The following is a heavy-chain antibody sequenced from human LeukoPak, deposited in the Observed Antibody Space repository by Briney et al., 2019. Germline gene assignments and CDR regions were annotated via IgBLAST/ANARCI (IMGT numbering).Heavy chain of an antibody. CDR3: ARGQYSGNYYYYYYMDV. CDR2: IYTSGST. J-gene: IGHJ6*03. V-gene: IGHV4-4*07. D-gene: IGHD1-26*01. Sequence: SETLSLTCTVSGGSISSYYWSWIRQPAGKGLEWIGRIYTSGSTNYNPSLKSRVTISVDTSKNQSSLKLSSVTAADTAVYYCARGQYSGNYYYYYYMDVWGKGTTVTISS. CDR1: GGSISSYY.